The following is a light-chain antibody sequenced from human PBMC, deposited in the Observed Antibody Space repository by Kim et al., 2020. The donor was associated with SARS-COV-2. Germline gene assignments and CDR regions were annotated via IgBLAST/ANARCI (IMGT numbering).Light chain of an antibody. V-gene: IGLV3-1*01. CDR2: QDS. J-gene: IGLJ1*01. CDR3: QAWDSSTKV. Sequence: SVSPGQTASITCSGDKLGDKYACWYQQKPGQSPVLVFYQDSKRPSGIPERFSGSNSGNTATLTISGTQAMDEADYYCQAWDSSTKVFGTGTKVTVL. CDR1: KLGDKY.